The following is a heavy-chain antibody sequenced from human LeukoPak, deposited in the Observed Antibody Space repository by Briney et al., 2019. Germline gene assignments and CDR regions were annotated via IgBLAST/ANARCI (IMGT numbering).Heavy chain of an antibody. J-gene: IGHJ5*02. V-gene: IGHV3-9*01. CDR3: AKDMVFRSGWYGWFDP. Sequence: GRSLRLSCAASGFTFDDYAMHWVRQAPGKGLEWVSGISWNSGSIGYADSVKGRFTISRDNAKNSLYLQMNSLGAEDTALYYCAKDMVFRSGWYGWFDPWGQGTLVTVSS. CDR2: ISWNSGSI. CDR1: GFTFDDYA. D-gene: IGHD6-19*01.